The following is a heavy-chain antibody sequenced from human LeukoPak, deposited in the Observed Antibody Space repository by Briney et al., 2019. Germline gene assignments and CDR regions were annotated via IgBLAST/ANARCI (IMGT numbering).Heavy chain of an antibody. CDR3: ARITYGDNHFDI. J-gene: IGHJ3*02. CDR2: IYYSGST. V-gene: IGHV4-39*07. Sequence: PSDTLSLTCTASGGSISSSSYYWGWIRQPPGKGLNWIGSIYYSGSTYYNPSLKSRVTISVDTSKNQFSLKLSSVTAADTAVYYCARITYGDNHFDIWGQGTMVTVSS. D-gene: IGHD4-23*01. CDR1: GGSISSSSYY.